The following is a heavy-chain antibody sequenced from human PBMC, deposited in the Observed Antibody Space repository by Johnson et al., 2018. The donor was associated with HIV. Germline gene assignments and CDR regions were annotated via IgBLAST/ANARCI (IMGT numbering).Heavy chain of an antibody. Sequence: VQLVESGGGLVQPGGSLRLSCAASKFTFSSYAMTWVRQAPGKGLEWVGFIRSKASGGTTEYAASVKGRFIISRDDSKSIAYLQMNSLKTEDTAVYYCSRENYNFWSGYWGAFDIWGHGTVVTVSS. CDR1: KFTFSSYA. CDR3: SRENYNFWSGYWGAFDI. V-gene: IGHV3-49*04. D-gene: IGHD3-3*01. J-gene: IGHJ3*02. CDR2: IRSKASGGTT.